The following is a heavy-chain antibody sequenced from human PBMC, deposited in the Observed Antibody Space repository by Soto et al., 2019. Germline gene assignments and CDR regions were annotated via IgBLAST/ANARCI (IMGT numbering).Heavy chain of an antibody. CDR1: GYTFTSYG. CDR3: ARDYGYDSWSGYYPRDHNWFDP. CDR2: ISAYNGNT. D-gene: IGHD3-3*01. V-gene: IGHV1-18*01. Sequence: ASVKVSCKASGYTFTSYGISWVRQAPGQGLEWMGWISAYNGNTNYAQKLQGRVTMTTDTSTSTAYMELRSLRSDDTAVYYCARDYGYDSWSGYYPRDHNWFDPWGQGTLVTVSS. J-gene: IGHJ5*02.